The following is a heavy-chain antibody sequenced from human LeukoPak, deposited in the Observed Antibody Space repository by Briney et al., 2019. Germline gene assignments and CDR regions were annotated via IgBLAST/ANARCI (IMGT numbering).Heavy chain of an antibody. CDR1: GFTFSSYS. Sequence: PGGSLRLSCAASGFTFSSYSMNWVRQAPGKGLEWVAVISYDGSNKYYADSVKGRFTISRDNSKNTLYLQMNSLRAEDMAVYYCARETTWEDYWGQGTLVTVSS. D-gene: IGHD4-17*01. CDR3: ARETTWEDY. V-gene: IGHV3-30*03. CDR2: ISYDGSNK. J-gene: IGHJ4*02.